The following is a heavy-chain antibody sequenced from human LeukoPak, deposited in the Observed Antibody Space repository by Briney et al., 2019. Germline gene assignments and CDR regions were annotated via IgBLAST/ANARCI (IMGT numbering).Heavy chain of an antibody. CDR3: ARETVSGSYDY. CDR2: ISSSDSTI. D-gene: IGHD1-26*01. Sequence: GGSLRLSCAASGFTFSSYEMNWVRQAPGKGLEWVSYISSSDSTIYYAGSVKGRFTISRDNAKNSLYLQMNSLRAEDTAVYYCARETVSGSYDYWGQGTLVTVSS. V-gene: IGHV3-48*03. CDR1: GFTFSSYE. J-gene: IGHJ4*02.